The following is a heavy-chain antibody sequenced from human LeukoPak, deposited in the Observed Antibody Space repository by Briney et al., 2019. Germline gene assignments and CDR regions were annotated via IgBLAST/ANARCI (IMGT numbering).Heavy chain of an antibody. V-gene: IGHV3-7*01. J-gene: IGHJ4*02. CDR2: IKQDGSAK. D-gene: IGHD6-19*01. CDR1: GFTFSNYW. CDR3: AKDRGWNSFDY. Sequence: PGGSLRLSCVASGFTFSNYWMSWVRQAPGKGLEWVANIKQDGSAKHYVDSVKGRFTISRDNAKNSLYLQMNSLRAEDTAVYYCAKDRGWNSFDYWGQGTLVTVSS.